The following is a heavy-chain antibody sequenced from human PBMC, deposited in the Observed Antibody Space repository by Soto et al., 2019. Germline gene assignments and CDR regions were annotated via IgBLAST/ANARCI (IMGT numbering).Heavy chain of an antibody. Sequence: SDTLSLTYGVSGGTIRSPDWWTWVRQPPGKGLGWIGEIFQSGSTNYTPSLESRVTISVDKSKNQFSLTLTSVTAADTAVYFCARCRGRYSSGWSWVAPWGQGIVVTV. D-gene: IGHD6-19*01. CDR1: GGTIRSPDW. V-gene: IGHV4-4*02. CDR3: ARCRGRYSSGWSWVAP. J-gene: IGHJ5*02. CDR2: IFQSGST.